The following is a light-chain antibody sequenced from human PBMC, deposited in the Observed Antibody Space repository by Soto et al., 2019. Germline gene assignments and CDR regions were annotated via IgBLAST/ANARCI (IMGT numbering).Light chain of an antibody. CDR1: QSISSW. V-gene: IGKV1-5*01. CDR3: QQYNSYPWS. J-gene: IGKJ1*01. CDR2: DTS. Sequence: DIQMTQSPSTLSASVGDRVTITCRASQSISSWLAWYQQKPGQAPKILIYDTSSLESGVPSRFTGSGCGTEITRTISSLQPEYFATYYCQQYNSYPWSFGQGTKVEIK.